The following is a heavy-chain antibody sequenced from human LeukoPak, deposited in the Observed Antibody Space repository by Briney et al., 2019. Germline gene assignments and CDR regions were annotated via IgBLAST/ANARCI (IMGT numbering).Heavy chain of an antibody. CDR1: GFTFSSYW. V-gene: IGHV3-7*01. D-gene: IGHD6-19*01. CDR2: IKQDGSEK. Sequence: GGSLRLSCAASGFTFSSYWMSWVRQAPGKGLEWVANIKQDGSEKYYVDSVKGRFTISRDNAKNSLYLQMNSLRAEDTAVYYCAIILRPGIAVAGSLGYWGQGTLVTVSS. J-gene: IGHJ4*02. CDR3: AIILRPGIAVAGSLGY.